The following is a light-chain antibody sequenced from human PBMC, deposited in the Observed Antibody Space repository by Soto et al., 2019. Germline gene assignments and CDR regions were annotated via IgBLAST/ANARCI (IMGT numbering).Light chain of an antibody. CDR3: QQYVTSPAIT. Sequence: IVLTQSPVTLSLSPGERTTLSCRASQSISRYLAWYQQKPGQGPRLLIYGASSRATGTPDRFSGTGSGTAFTLAISRLEPEDFAVYYCQQYVTSPAITFGQGTRLEI. CDR2: GAS. CDR1: QSISRY. V-gene: IGKV3-20*01. J-gene: IGKJ5*01.